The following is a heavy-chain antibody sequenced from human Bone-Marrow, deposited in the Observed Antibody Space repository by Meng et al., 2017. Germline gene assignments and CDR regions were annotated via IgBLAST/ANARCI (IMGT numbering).Heavy chain of an antibody. CDR1: GGTVSGYY. V-gene: IGHV4-34*01. CDR2: INHSGST. J-gene: IGHJ4*02. D-gene: IGHD6-6*01. Sequence: HVSLQVGGAGLWKSSQSLSTTCGVYGGTVSGYYWSWIRQPPGKVLEWTGEINHSGSTNYTPSLKSRVTISVDTSKNQFSLKLSSVTAADTAVYYCARGLRAARPLLFGYWGQGTLVTVSS. CDR3: ARGLRAARPLLFGY.